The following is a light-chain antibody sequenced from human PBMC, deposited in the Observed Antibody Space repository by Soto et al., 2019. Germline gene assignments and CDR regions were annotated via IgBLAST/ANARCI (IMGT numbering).Light chain of an antibody. J-gene: IGLJ1*01. CDR2: DVT. Sequence: QSVLTQPASVSGSPGQSSTVSCTGSNSNIGSHNYVSWYQQHPGKAPKLLLHDVTERPSGVPGRFSGSKSGNTASLTISGLQAEDEADYFCCSFAGGLFVFGFGNKVTVL. CDR1: NSNIGSHNY. CDR3: CSFAGGLFV. V-gene: IGLV2-11*01.